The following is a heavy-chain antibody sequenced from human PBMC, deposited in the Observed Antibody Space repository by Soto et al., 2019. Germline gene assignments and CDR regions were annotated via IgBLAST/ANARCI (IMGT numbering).Heavy chain of an antibody. J-gene: IGHJ6*02. CDR1: GFTFSTYN. V-gene: IGHV3-21*01. CDR2: ISSSSSYI. CDR3: ARAGRYGVDA. D-gene: IGHD1-26*01. Sequence: GGSLRLSCAASGFTFSTYNFNWVRQAPGQGLEWVSSISSSSSYIYYADSVKGRFTISRDNAKNSLYLQMNSLRAEDTAVYYCARAGRYGVDAWGQGTTVTVSS.